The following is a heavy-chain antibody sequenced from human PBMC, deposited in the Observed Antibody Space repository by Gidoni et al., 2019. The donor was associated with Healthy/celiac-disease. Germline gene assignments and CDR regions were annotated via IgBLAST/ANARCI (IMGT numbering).Heavy chain of an antibody. CDR1: GFTVSTAW. V-gene: IGHV3-15*01. CDR3: TTDPLYYYDSSGYYSVYYFDY. Sequence: EVQLVESGGGLVKPGGSIRLSCAASGFTVSTAWLSWVRQAPGKGLGWVGRIKSKTDGGTTDYAAPVKGRFTISRDDSKNTLYLQMNSLKTEDTAVYYWTTDPLYYYDSSGYYSVYYFDYWGQGTLVTVSS. CDR2: IKSKTDGGTT. D-gene: IGHD3-22*01. J-gene: IGHJ4*02.